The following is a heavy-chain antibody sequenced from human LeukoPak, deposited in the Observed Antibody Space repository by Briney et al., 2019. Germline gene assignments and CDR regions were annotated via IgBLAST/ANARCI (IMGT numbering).Heavy chain of an antibody. V-gene: IGHV4-59*01. Sequence: SETLSLTCTVSGDSFIGSYWSWIRQAPGKGLEWIGYIYYPVDTTYNPSLQSRVSISADISKKQFSLRLTSVTAADTAVYYCARRRYFESSGYNPTYYFDFWGQGIQVTVSS. CDR1: GDSFIGSY. J-gene: IGHJ4*02. CDR2: IYYPVDT. D-gene: IGHD3-22*01. CDR3: ARRRYFESSGYNPTYYFDF.